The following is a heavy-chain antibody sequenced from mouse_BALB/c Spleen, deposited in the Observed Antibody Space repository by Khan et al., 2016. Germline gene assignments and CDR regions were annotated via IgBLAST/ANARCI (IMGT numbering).Heavy chain of an antibody. D-gene: IGHD2-2*01. CDR1: GYSIISGYS. Sequence: EVQLQESGPDLVKPSQSLSLTCTVTGYSIISGYSWHWIRQFPGNKLEWMAYIHYSGSTNYNPSLKSRISLTRDTSKNRFILKLNSVTTEDTATYYWAGVTTGDYFDYWGQGTTLTVSS. V-gene: IGHV3-1*02. CDR3: AGVTTGDYFDY. J-gene: IGHJ2*01. CDR2: IHYSGST.